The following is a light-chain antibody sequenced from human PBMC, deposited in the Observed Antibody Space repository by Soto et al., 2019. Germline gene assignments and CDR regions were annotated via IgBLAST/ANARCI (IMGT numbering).Light chain of an antibody. CDR2: STT. V-gene: IGLV7-43*01. Sequence: QTVVTQEPSLTVSPGGTVTLTCASSSGVVTGDNYPHWFQQKPGQAPRALIYSTTFKHSWTPARFSGSLLGGKAALTLSSVQAEDEAEYYCLLYYGGAHVVFGGGTKVTVL. J-gene: IGLJ2*01. CDR1: SGVVTGDNY. CDR3: LLYYGGAHVV.